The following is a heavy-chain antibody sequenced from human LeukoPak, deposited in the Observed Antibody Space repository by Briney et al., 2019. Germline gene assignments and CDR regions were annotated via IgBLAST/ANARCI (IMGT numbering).Heavy chain of an antibody. D-gene: IGHD4/OR15-4a*01. CDR3: VRGPYGASISNWFDP. CDR1: GDSITGYS. Sequence: MTSETLSLTCSVSGDSITGYSWSWIRQTPGKGLEWIGYIYYNGDTHYNPSLNSRLSISVDTPNNQFSLNLRSVTAADTAVYYCVRGPYGASISNWFDPWGQGLLVTVSS. V-gene: IGHV4-59*01. CDR2: IYYNGDT. J-gene: IGHJ5*02.